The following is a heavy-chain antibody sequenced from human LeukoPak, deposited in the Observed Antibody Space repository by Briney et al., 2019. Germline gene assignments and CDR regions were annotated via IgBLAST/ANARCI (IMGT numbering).Heavy chain of an antibody. J-gene: IGHJ3*02. CDR3: ARDRSDCSSTSCYDAFDI. V-gene: IGHV4-30-4*08. D-gene: IGHD2-2*01. Sequence: SQTLSLTCTVSGGSISSGDYYWSWIRQPPGKGLEWIGYIYYSGSTYYNPSLKSRVTISVDTSKNQFSLKLSSVTAADTAVYYCARDRSDCSSTSCYDAFDIWGQGTMVPVSS. CDR2: IYYSGST. CDR1: GGSISSGDYY.